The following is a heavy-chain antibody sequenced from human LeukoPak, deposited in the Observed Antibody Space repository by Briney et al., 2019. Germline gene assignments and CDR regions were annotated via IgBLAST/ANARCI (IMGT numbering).Heavy chain of an antibody. J-gene: IGHJ4*02. CDR3: ARLGSDIVVVVAAALDY. CDR2: IKQDGSEE. CDR1: GFTFSSYW. D-gene: IGHD2-15*01. Sequence: PGGSLRLSCAASGFTFSSYWMSWVRQAPGKGLEWVANIKQDGSEEYYVDSVKGRFTISRDNAKNSLYLQMNSLRAEDTAVYYCARLGSDIVVVVAAALDYWGQGTLVTVSS. V-gene: IGHV3-7*01.